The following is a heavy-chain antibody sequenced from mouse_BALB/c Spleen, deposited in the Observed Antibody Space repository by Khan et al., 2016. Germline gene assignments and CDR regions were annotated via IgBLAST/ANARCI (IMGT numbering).Heavy chain of an antibody. D-gene: IGHD6-1*01. V-gene: IGHV3-8*02. CDR3: ASASGSCGCYALDY. Sequence: EVQLLESGPSLVKPSQTLSLTCSVTGDSITSGYWNWIRNFPGNKLEYMGFISYSGSTYYNPSLKSRISITRDTSKNQYYLQLNSGTTEDTASDDGASASGSCGCYALDYWGQGTSVAVSS. J-gene: IGHJ4*01. CDR2: ISYSGST. CDR1: GDSITSGY.